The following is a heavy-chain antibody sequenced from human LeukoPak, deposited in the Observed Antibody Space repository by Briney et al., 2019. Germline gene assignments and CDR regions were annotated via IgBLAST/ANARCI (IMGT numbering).Heavy chain of an antibody. CDR1: GFTFSSYA. Sequence: PGGSLRLSRAASGFTFSSYAMSWVRQAPGKGLEWVSAISGSGGSTYYADSVKGRFTISRDNSKNTLYLQMNSLRAEDTAVYYCAKVPLGYCSSTSCSPPFDYWGQGTLVTVSS. D-gene: IGHD2-2*01. CDR2: ISGSGGST. J-gene: IGHJ4*02. V-gene: IGHV3-23*01. CDR3: AKVPLGYCSSTSCSPPFDY.